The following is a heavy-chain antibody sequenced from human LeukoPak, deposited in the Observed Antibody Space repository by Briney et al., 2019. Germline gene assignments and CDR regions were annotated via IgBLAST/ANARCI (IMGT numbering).Heavy chain of an antibody. V-gene: IGHV3-11*01. CDR1: GFTFSDYN. CDR2: ISSSGSTI. D-gene: IGHD3-10*01. Sequence: PGGSLRLSCAASGFTFSDYNMSWIPHAPGRGLEWVSDISSSGSTIYYADSVKGRFTIYRDNAKNSLYLQMNSLRAEDTAVYYCARDPPLASYYYGSGSPGYFDYWGQGTLVTVSS. J-gene: IGHJ4*02. CDR3: ARDPPLASYYYGSGSPGYFDY.